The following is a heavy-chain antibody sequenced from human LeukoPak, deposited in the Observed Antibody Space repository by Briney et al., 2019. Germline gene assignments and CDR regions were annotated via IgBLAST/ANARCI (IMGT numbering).Heavy chain of an antibody. J-gene: IGHJ4*02. V-gene: IGHV3-48*03. Sequence: PGGSLRLSCAASGFTFSSYEMNWVRQAPGKGLEWVSYISSSGSTLYYADSVKGRFTISRDNAKNSLYLQMNSLRAEDTAVYYCARGRKVVVAETGFDYWGQGTLVTVSS. CDR2: ISSSGSTL. CDR1: GFTFSSYE. CDR3: ARGRKVVVAETGFDY. D-gene: IGHD2-15*01.